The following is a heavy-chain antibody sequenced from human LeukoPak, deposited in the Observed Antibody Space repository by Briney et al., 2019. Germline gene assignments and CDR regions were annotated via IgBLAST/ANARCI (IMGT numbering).Heavy chain of an antibody. J-gene: IGHJ4*02. D-gene: IGHD6-25*01. CDR3: ARQRLDGDILGFDW. Sequence: SETLSLTCNVSGASISGHYWSWIRHSAGKSLEWIGRIHTSGSPIYNPSLSSRVTMSVDTSKGQFSLTMNSLTAADTAIYYCARQRLDGDILGFDWWGQGTLVTVSS. CDR1: GASISGHY. V-gene: IGHV4-4*07. CDR2: IHTSGSP.